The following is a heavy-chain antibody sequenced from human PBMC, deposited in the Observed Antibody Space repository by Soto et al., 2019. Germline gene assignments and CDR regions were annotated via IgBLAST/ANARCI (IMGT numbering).Heavy chain of an antibody. CDR1: GYTFTSYA. Sequence: QVQLVQSGAEVKKPGASVRVSCKPSGYTFTSYAITWVRQAPGRGLAWMGWIDPFTGDTTYAQNFQGRVTMTTDTSTDTAYVELRSLTSDDAAVYYCARGLVRAVITHFDYWGQGTLVTVSS. J-gene: IGHJ4*02. V-gene: IGHV1-18*01. CDR2: IDPFTGDT. D-gene: IGHD3-10*01. CDR3: ARGLVRAVITHFDY.